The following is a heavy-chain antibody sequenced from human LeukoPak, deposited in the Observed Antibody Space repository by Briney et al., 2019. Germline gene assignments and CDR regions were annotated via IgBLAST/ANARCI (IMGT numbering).Heavy chain of an antibody. V-gene: IGHV1-58*01. CDR1: GFTFTSSA. Sequence: SVKVSCKASGFTFTSSAVQWVRQARGQRLEWIGWIVVGSGNTNYAQKFQERVTTTRDMSTSTAYMELSSLRSEDTAVYYCAADEDTAMSSRDWGQGTLVTVSS. CDR3: AADEDTAMSSRD. CDR2: IVVGSGNT. D-gene: IGHD5-18*01. J-gene: IGHJ4*02.